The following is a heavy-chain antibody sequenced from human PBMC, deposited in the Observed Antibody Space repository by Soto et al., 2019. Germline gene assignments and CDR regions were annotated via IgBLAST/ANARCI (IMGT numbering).Heavy chain of an antibody. CDR3: ARGEVTTGVF. V-gene: IGHV4-34*01. Sequence: SETLSLTCAVYGGSCSGFYWSWIRQPPGKGLEWIGEINHSGSTNYNPSLKSRVTISVDTSKNQFSLRLNSVTAADTAVYYCARGEVTTGVFWGQGTQVTVSS. CDR2: INHSGST. D-gene: IGHD4-17*01. J-gene: IGHJ4*02. CDR1: GGSCSGFY.